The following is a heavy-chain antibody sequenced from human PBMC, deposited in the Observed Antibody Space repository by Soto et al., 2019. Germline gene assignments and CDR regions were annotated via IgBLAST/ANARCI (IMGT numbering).Heavy chain of an antibody. CDR2: INPSGGST. CDR1: GYTFTSYY. Sequence: ASVKVSCKASGYTFTSYYMHWVRQAPGQGLEWMGIINPSGGSTSYAQKFQGRVTMTRDTSTSTVYMELSSLRSEDTAVYYCATMGGRTDPEGSYYYYYYMDVWGKGTTVTVSS. D-gene: IGHD3-16*01. V-gene: IGHV1-46*03. CDR3: ATMGGRTDPEGSYYYYYYMDV. J-gene: IGHJ6*03.